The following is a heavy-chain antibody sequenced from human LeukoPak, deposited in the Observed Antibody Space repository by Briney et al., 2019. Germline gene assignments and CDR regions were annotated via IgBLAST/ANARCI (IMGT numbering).Heavy chain of an antibody. V-gene: IGHV3-23*01. J-gene: IGHJ4*02. CDR2: ISGSGGST. CDR1: GFTFSNYA. CDR3: AKEVPYTGDGTGYYYPRYFDY. D-gene: IGHD3-22*01. Sequence: GGSLRLSCAASGFTFSNYAMSWVRQAPGKGLEWVSAISGSGGSTYYADSVKGRFTISRDKSKNTLYLQMTSLRAEDTAVYYCAKEVPYTGDGTGYYYPRYFDYWGQGTLVTVSS.